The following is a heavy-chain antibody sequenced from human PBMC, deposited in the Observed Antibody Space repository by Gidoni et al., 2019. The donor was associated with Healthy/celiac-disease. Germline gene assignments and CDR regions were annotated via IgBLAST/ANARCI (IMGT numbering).Heavy chain of an antibody. D-gene: IGHD6-19*01. J-gene: IGHJ4*02. CDR1: GSTFTGYY. Sequence: HVQLVQSGSEVKKPGASVKFSCKASGSTFTGYYMHWVRQAPGQGLEWQGGSNPNSGGTTYAQKFQGRVTMTRDTSISTAYMELSRLRSDDTAVYYCARGDYSSGWYLPIDYWGQGTLVTVSS. CDR2: SNPNSGGT. V-gene: IGHV1-2*02. CDR3: ARGDYSSGWYLPIDY.